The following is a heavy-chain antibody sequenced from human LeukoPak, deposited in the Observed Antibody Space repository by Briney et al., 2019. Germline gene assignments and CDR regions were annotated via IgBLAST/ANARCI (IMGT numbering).Heavy chain of an antibody. Sequence: PSETLSLTCTVSGGSISNYYWSWIRQPPGMGLEWMGYIHFSGRTNYNTSLKSRVTMSVDTSKKQLSLKLTSMTAADTAVYYCARELGATEVNYGMDVWGHGTTVTVSS. J-gene: IGHJ6*02. CDR3: ARELGATEVNYGMDV. V-gene: IGHV4-59*01. D-gene: IGHD1-26*01. CDR2: IHFSGRT. CDR1: GGSISNYY.